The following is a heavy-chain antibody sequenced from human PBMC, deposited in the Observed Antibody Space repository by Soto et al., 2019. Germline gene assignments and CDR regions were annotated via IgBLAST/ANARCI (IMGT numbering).Heavy chain of an antibody. Sequence: EVQLLESGGGLVQPGGSLRLSCAASGFTFSVYAMSWVRQAPGKGLEWVSTFSGSDDSTDYADSVKGRFTITRDNSKNTLYLHMSSLRAEDTAIYYCAKDKFNGAFDLWGQGTMVTVSS. V-gene: IGHV3-23*01. CDR1: GFTFSVYA. J-gene: IGHJ3*01. D-gene: IGHD2-8*01. CDR3: AKDKFNGAFDL. CDR2: FSGSDDST.